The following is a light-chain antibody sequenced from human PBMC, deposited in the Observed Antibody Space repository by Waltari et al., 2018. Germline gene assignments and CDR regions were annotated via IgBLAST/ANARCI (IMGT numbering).Light chain of an antibody. CDR1: ELGIRF. J-gene: IGLJ3*02. CDR3: QAWDRGTWGV. V-gene: IGLV3-1*01. CDR2: QNG. Sequence: SYDLTQPPSVSVSPGQTASITCSGHELGIRFVCWYQQKPGQSPILVTYQNGRRPSGLPGRFPGSKSGKPATLTISGTQAVDEADYYCQAWDRGTWGVFGGGTRLTVL.